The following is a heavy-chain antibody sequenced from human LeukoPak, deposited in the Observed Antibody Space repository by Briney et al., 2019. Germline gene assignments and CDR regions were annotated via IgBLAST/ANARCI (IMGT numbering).Heavy chain of an antibody. J-gene: IGHJ5*02. Sequence: SETLSLTCTVSGGSTSSGDYYWSWIRQPPGKGLEWIGYIYYSGNTYYNPSLKSRVTISVDTSKNQFSLKLSSVTAADTAVYYCARERYYCSTTLCSPDWFDPWGQGTLVTVPS. V-gene: IGHV4-30-4*01. D-gene: IGHD2-2*01. CDR3: ARERYYCSTTLCSPDWFDP. CDR2: IYYSGNT. CDR1: GGSTSSGDYY.